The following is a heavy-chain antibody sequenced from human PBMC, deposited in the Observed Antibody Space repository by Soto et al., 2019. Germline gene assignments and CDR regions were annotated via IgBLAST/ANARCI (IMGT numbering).Heavy chain of an antibody. Sequence: PGWPLRLSYSASGFTFSSYAMSWVRQAPGKGLEWISAISGSGGSTYYADSVKGRFTISRDNSKNTLYLQMNSLKAEDTDVYYCAKERWLGPWGQGTLVTVSS. V-gene: IGHV3-23*01. CDR1: GFTFSSYA. D-gene: IGHD6-19*01. CDR2: ISGSGGST. CDR3: AKERWLGP. J-gene: IGHJ5*02.